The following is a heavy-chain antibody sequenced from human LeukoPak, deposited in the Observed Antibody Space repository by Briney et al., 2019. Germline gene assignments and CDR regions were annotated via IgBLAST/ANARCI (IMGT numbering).Heavy chain of an antibody. CDR3: ARGGIQVSGIDEFDP. J-gene: IGHJ5*02. Sequence: GGSLRLSCAASGFTFIDYDMHWVRQVIGKGLEWVSAIGIRGDTRYSGSVKGRFTISRENAESSLYLQMNSLRAEDTAAYYCARGGIQVSGIDEFDPWGQGTLVTVSS. CDR1: GFTFIDYD. V-gene: IGHV3-13*01. CDR2: IGIRGDT. D-gene: IGHD6-19*01.